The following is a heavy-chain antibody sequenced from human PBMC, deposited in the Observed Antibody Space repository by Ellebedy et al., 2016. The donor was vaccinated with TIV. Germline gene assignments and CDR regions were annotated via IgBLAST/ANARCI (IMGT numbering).Heavy chain of an antibody. D-gene: IGHD2-15*01. CDR2: IYYSGST. J-gene: IGHJ4*02. CDR1: GGSISSYY. Sequence: MPSETLSLTCTVSGGSISSYYWSWIRQPPGKGLEWIGYIYYSGSTNYNPSLKSRVTISVDTSKNQFSLKLSSVTAADTAVYYCAKDLEGYCSGGSCFPNDYWGQGTLVTVSS. V-gene: IGHV4-59*01. CDR3: AKDLEGYCSGGSCFPNDY.